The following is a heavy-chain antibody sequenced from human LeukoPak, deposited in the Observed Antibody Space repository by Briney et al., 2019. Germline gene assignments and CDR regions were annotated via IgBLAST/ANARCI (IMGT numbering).Heavy chain of an antibody. J-gene: IGHJ4*02. CDR3: ARGPRYYFDY. Sequence: ASETLSLTCTVSGGSISSSSYYWGWIRQPPGKGPEWIGSIYYSGSTYYNPSLKSRVTISVDTSKNQFSLKLSSVTAADTAVYYCARGPRYYFDYWGQGTLVTVSS. V-gene: IGHV4-39*01. CDR1: GGSISSSSYY. CDR2: IYYSGST.